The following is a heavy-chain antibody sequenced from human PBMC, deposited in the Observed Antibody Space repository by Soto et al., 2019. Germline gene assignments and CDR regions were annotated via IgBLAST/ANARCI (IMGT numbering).Heavy chain of an antibody. D-gene: IGHD3-22*01. CDR3: ARAPGPDYYDSSGSSQPAQY. V-gene: IGHV3-11*06. J-gene: IGHJ4*02. CDR1: GFTFSDYY. Sequence: GSLRLSCAASGFTFSDYYMSCIRQSPGKGLEWVSYISSSSSYTNYADSVKGRFTISRDNAKNSLYLQMNSLRAEDTAVYYCARAPGPDYYDSSGSSQPAQYWGQATLVTGS. CDR2: ISSSSSYT.